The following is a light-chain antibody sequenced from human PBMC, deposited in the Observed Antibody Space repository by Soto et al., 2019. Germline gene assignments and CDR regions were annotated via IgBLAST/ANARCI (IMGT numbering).Light chain of an antibody. CDR3: QQRSNWLFT. CDR2: DAS. J-gene: IGKJ3*01. V-gene: IGKV3-11*01. CDR1: QSVSGY. Sequence: EIVLTQSPATLSLSPGERAALSCRASQSVSGYLTWYQQKPGQAPRLLIYDASNRATGIPARFSGSGSGTDFTLTISSLEPADFAVYYCQQRSNWLFTFGPGTKVDIK.